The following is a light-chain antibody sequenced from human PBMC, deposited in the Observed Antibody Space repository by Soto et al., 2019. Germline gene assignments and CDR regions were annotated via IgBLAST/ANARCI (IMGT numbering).Light chain of an antibody. CDR2: DAS. Sequence: EIVLTQSPATLSLSPGERATLSFRASQSVSNYLAWYQQKPGQAPRLLIYDASNRATGIPARFSGSGSGTDFTLTISSLEPEDFAVYYCQQYNNWPRTFGQGTKVDI. CDR1: QSVSNY. V-gene: IGKV3-11*01. CDR3: QQYNNWPRT. J-gene: IGKJ1*01.